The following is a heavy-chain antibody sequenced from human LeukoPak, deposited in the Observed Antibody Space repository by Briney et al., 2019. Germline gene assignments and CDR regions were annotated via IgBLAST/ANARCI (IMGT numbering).Heavy chain of an antibody. J-gene: IGHJ4*02. V-gene: IGHV4-4*07. CDR3: ARENSGSYREFDY. Sequence: TSETLSLTCTVSGGSISSYYWSWIRQPAGKGLEWIGRIYTSGSTNYNASLKSRVSMSVDTSKNQFSLKLSSVTAADTAVFYCARENSGSYREFDYWGQGTLGTVSS. CDR2: IYTSGST. CDR1: GGSISSYY. D-gene: IGHD1-26*01.